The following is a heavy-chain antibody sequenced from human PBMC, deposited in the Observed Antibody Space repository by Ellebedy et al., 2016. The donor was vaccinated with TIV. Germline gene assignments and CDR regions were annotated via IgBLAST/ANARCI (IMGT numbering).Heavy chain of an antibody. V-gene: IGHV3-30*03. D-gene: IGHD1-26*01. CDR1: GFSFSGYN. CDR3: ARDGRVGSYYRGVY. CDR2: IPHAGRNE. J-gene: IGHJ4*02. Sequence: GESLKISXAASGFSFSGYNFHWARQAPGKGLEWVAFIPHAGRNEYYADSVKGRFTISKDNSRSTVYLQMNSLRPEDTAVYYCARDGRVGSYYRGVYWGQGTLVTVSS.